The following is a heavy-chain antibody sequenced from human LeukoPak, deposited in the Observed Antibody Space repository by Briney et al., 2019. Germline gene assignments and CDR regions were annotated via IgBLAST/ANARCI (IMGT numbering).Heavy chain of an antibody. Sequence: ASVKVSCKASGYTFTGYYMQWVRQAPGQGLEWMGWINPNGGGTKYAQKFQGRVTMTSDTSIDTAYMEVTSLRSDDTAVYYCARYLGAPAATFDYWGQGTLVTVSS. J-gene: IGHJ4*02. V-gene: IGHV1-2*02. CDR2: INPNGGGT. CDR3: ARYLGAPAATFDY. CDR1: GYTFTGYY. D-gene: IGHD2-2*01.